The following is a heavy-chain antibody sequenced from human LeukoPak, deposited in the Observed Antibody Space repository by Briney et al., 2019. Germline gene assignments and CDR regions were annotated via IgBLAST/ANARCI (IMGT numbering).Heavy chain of an antibody. D-gene: IGHD3-22*01. V-gene: IGHV4-59*01. J-gene: IGHJ4*02. CDR3: ARDLGYYYDSSGYYYDSGFDY. CDR1: GGSISSYY. CDR2: IHYSGST. Sequence: SETLSLTCTVSGGSISSYYWSWIRQPPGKGLEWIGYIHYSGSTNYNPSLKSRVTISVDMSKNQFSLKLSSVTAADTAVYYCARDLGYYYDSSGYYYDSGFDYWGQGTLVTVSS.